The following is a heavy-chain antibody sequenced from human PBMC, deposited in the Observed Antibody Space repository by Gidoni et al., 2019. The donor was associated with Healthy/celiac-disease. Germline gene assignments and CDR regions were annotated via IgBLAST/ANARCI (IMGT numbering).Heavy chain of an antibody. V-gene: IGHV3-33*08. D-gene: IGHD2-8*01. CDR3: ARPTSSEWYPLDY. Sequence: QVQLVESGGGVVQPGRSLRLSCAASGFTFSSYGLHWVRQAPGQVRGWVALIWYYGSNKYYADSVKCRFTISRDNSKNMVYLQMNILRADDTSVYYCARPTSSEWYPLDYWGQGTLVTVSS. CDR2: IWYYGSNK. J-gene: IGHJ4*02. CDR1: GFTFSSYG.